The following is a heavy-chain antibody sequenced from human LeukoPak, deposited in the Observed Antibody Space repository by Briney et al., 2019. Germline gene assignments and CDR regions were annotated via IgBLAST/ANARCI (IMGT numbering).Heavy chain of an antibody. D-gene: IGHD3-16*01. CDR2: ISNYGGST. Sequence: PGGSLRLSCAASGFIFSSYAMHWVRQAPGKGLEDVSGISNYGGSTYYANSVKGRFTISRDNSKNTLYLQMGSLRAEDMAVYYCARDRPMNTFGGASLDFDYWGQGTLVTVSS. CDR3: ARDRPMNTFGGASLDFDY. J-gene: IGHJ4*02. V-gene: IGHV3-64*01. CDR1: GFIFSSYA.